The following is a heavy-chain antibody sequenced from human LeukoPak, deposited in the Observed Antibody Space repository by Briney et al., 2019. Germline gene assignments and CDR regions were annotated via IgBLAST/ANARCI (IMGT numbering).Heavy chain of an antibody. CDR1: GFTFSSHA. D-gene: IGHD5-18*01. Sequence: PGGSLRLSCAASGFTFSSHAMRWVRQAPGKGLEWVAVISYDGGNKNYADSVKGRFTISRDNSKNTLYLQMNSLRAADTAVYYCARDKIQLWFDYWGRGTLVTVSS. CDR3: ARDKIQLWFDY. J-gene: IGHJ4*02. CDR2: ISYDGGNK. V-gene: IGHV3-30-3*01.